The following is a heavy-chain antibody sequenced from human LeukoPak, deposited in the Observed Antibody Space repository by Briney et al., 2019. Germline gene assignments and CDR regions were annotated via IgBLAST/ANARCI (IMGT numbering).Heavy chain of an antibody. CDR1: GYSFTSYW. J-gene: IGHJ4*02. V-gene: IGHV5-51*01. D-gene: IGHD1-26*01. Sequence: GESLKISRKGSGYSFTSYWIAWVRQMPGKGLEWMAIIYPGDSETRYSPSFQGQVTISADKSITTAYLQWSSLKASDTAMYYCARRSSGGSYWDWGQGTLVTVSS. CDR2: IYPGDSET. CDR3: ARRSSGGSYWD.